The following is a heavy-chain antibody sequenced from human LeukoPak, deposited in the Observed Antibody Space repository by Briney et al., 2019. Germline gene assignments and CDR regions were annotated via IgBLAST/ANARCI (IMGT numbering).Heavy chain of an antibody. J-gene: IGHJ6*02. CDR3: ARQHKFGNCGPYGLDV. D-gene: IGHD4-23*01. CDR1: GYSFTSYW. Sequence: GESLKISCKGSGYSFTSYWIGWVRQMPGKGREWMGIIYPGESDTRYSPSFQGQVTISADKSISTAYLQWTSLKASDTAIYFCARQHKFGNCGPYGLDVWGQGTTVTVSS. V-gene: IGHV5-51*01. CDR2: IYPGESDT.